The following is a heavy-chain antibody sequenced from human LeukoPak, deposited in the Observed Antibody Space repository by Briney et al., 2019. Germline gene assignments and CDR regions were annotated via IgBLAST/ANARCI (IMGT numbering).Heavy chain of an antibody. Sequence: SETLSLTCAVYGASFSGYYWSWIRQPPGKGLEWIGEINHSGSINYNPSLKSRVTISVDTSKNQFSLKLNSVTAADTAVYYCARESTARHLFDPWGQGTLVTVPS. D-gene: IGHD5-18*01. CDR3: ARESTARHLFDP. J-gene: IGHJ5*02. CDR1: GASFSGYY. CDR2: INHSGSI. V-gene: IGHV4-34*01.